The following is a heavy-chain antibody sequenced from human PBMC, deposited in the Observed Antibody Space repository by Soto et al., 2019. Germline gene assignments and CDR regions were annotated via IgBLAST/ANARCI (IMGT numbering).Heavy chain of an antibody. D-gene: IGHD7-27*01. CDR3: ALALGPTTGLDY. J-gene: IGHJ4*02. CDR1: GASISSGHYY. Sequence: SETLSLTCSVSGASISSGHYYWTWIRQHPGKGLEWIGSIYNPGSTSYNPSLTSRLSISVDTSENHFSLRLFSVTVADTAVYYCALALGPTTGLDYWGQGSLVTVSS. CDR2: IYNPGST. V-gene: IGHV4-31*03.